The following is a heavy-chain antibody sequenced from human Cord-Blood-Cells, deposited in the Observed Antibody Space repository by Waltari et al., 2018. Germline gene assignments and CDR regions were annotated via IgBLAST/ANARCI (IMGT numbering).Heavy chain of an antibody. Sequence: QVQLVQSGAEVKKPAASVKVSCKASGSPLTSYYLHSLRQAPGQGLEWKGIINPSGGSTSYAQKFQCRVTMTRDSSTSTVYMELSSLRSEDTAVYYCARPRWGYFELWGRGTLVTVSS. J-gene: IGHJ2*01. V-gene: IGHV1-46*01. CDR3: ARPRWGYFEL. D-gene: IGHD1-26*01. CDR2: INPSGGST. CDR1: GSPLTSYY.